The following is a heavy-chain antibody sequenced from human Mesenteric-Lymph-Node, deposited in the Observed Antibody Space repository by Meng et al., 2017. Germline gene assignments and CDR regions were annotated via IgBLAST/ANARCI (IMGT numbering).Heavy chain of an antibody. D-gene: IGHD4-23*01. CDR1: GGSISNTSYC. CDR2: IYYSGSN. Sequence: QLQLQESGPGLVKPSETLSLTCTVPGGSISNTSYCWGWIRQPPGKGPEWIGSIYYSGSNYHNPSLKSRLTISVDTSKSQLALKLSSVTAADTAVYYCARQIFEFGYGGNSPFDYWGQGTLVTVSS. CDR3: ARQIFEFGYGGNSPFDY. J-gene: IGHJ4*02. V-gene: IGHV4-39*01.